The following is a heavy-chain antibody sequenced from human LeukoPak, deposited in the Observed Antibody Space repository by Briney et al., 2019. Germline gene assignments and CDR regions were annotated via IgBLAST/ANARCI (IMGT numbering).Heavy chain of an antibody. D-gene: IGHD3-10*01. V-gene: IGHV4-34*01. CDR3: ARRTWFGRRDIDY. J-gene: IGHJ4*02. Sequence: SETLSLTCAVYGGSFSGYYWTCIRQPPGKGLEWIGEINHSGSTNYNPSLKSRVTISEDTSKNQFSLKLGSVTAADTAVYYCARRTWFGRRDIDYWGQGTLVTVSS. CDR1: GGSFSGYY. CDR2: INHSGST.